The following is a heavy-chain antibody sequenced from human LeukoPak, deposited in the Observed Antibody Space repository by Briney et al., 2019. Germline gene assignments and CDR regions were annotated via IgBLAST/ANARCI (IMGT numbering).Heavy chain of an antibody. CDR1: GGSISSYY. Sequence: PSETLSLTCTVSGGSISSYYWSCIRQPPGKGLEWIGYIYYSGSTNYNPSLKSRVTISVDTSKNQFSLKLSSVTAADTAVYYCARGGSGYDWVDYWGQGTLVTVSS. CDR2: IYYSGST. V-gene: IGHV4-59*01. CDR3: ARGGSGYDWVDY. D-gene: IGHD5-12*01. J-gene: IGHJ4*02.